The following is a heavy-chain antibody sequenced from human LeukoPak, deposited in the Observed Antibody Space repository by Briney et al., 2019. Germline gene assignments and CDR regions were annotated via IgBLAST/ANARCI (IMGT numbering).Heavy chain of an antibody. J-gene: IGHJ4*02. D-gene: IGHD6-19*01. V-gene: IGHV4-59*01. CDR1: GGSISSYY. CDR2: IYYSGST. CDR3: ARVSRQSGWLFDY. Sequence: PSESLSLTCTVSGGSISSYYWSWIRQPPGKGLEWIGYIYYSGSTNYNPSLKSRVTISVDTSKNHFSLKLSSVTAADTAVYYCARVSRQSGWLFDYWGQGTLVTVSS.